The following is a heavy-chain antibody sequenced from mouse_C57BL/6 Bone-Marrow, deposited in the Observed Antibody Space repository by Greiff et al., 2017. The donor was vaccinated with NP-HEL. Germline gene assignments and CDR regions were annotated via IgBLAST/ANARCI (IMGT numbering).Heavy chain of an antibody. V-gene: IGHV1-5*01. CDR2: IYPGNSDT. CDR1: GYTFTSYW. CDR3: TSSSCYGSSPFAY. D-gene: IGHD1-1*01. Sequence: VQLQQSGTVLARPGASVKMSCKTSGYTFTSYWMHWVNQRPGQGLEWFGAIYPGNSDTSYNQKFKGQAKLTAGTSASTAYMELRSLTNEDSAVYYCTSSSCYGSSPFAYWGQGTLVTVSA. J-gene: IGHJ3*01.